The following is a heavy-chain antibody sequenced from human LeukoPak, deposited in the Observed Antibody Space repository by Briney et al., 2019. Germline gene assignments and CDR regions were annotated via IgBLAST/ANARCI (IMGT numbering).Heavy chain of an antibody. J-gene: IGHJ4*02. CDR2: IYYSGST. V-gene: IGHV4-59*01. Sequence: PSETLSLTCTVSGGSISSYYWSWIRQPPGKGLEWIGYIYYSGSTNYNPSLKSRVTISVDTSKNQFSLKLSSVTAADTAVYYCARVATLCYFDYWGQGTLVTVSS. CDR3: ARVATLCYFDY. CDR1: GGSISSYY.